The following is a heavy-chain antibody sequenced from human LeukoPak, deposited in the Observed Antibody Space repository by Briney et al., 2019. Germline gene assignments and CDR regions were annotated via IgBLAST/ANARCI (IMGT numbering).Heavy chain of an antibody. CDR2: ISSSSSYI. Sequence: GGSLRLSCAASGFTFSSYSMNWVRQAPGKGLEWVSSISSSSSYIYYADSVKGRFTISRDNAKNSLYLQMNSLRAEDTAVYYCARNSDLLPAAGTDYFDYWGQGTLVTVSS. CDR3: ARNSDLLPAAGTDYFDY. CDR1: GFTFSSYS. D-gene: IGHD6-13*01. J-gene: IGHJ4*02. V-gene: IGHV3-21*01.